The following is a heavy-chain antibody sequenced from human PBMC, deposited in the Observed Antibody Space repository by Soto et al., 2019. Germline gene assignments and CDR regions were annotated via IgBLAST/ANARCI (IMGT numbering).Heavy chain of an antibody. CDR1: GAPISSCACY. CDR2: IYYSGST. J-gene: IGHJ4*02. D-gene: IGHD4-17*01. V-gene: IGHV4-30-4*01. CDR3: ARGGYGVDGLSY. Sequence: SETLSLTCTVSGAPISSCACYWIWVRQAPGKGLEWVVYIYYSGSTYYNPSLKRRLDISLDVSKNLFSLRLTSVTASDTAVYFCARGGYGVDGLSYWGPGMLVTVSS.